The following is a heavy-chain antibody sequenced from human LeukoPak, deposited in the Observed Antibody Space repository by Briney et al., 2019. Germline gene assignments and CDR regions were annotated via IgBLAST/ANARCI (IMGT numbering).Heavy chain of an antibody. CDR1: GFTFSSYA. CDR3: ARGDRRTFSGTAGNYYYYYYMDV. J-gene: IGHJ6*03. CDR2: ISYDGSNK. V-gene: IGHV3-30*01. D-gene: IGHD1-14*01. Sequence: GRSLRLSCAASGFTFSSYAMHWVRQAPGKGLEWVAVISYDGSNKYYADSVKGRFTISRDNSKNTLYLQMNSLRAEDTAVYYCARGDRRTFSGTAGNYYYYYYMDVWGKGTTVTVSS.